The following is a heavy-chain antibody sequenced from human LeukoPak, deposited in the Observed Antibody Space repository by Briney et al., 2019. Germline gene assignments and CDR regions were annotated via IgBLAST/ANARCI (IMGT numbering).Heavy chain of an antibody. Sequence: ASVKVSCKASGYTFTGYYMHWVRQAPGEGLEWMGCINPNSGGTNYAQKFQGRVTMTRDTSISTAYMQLSRLRSDDPAVYYCAREGSSWSGDYWGQGTLVTVSS. V-gene: IGHV1-2*02. D-gene: IGHD6-13*01. CDR1: GYTFTGYY. J-gene: IGHJ4*02. CDR3: AREGSSWSGDY. CDR2: INPNSGGT.